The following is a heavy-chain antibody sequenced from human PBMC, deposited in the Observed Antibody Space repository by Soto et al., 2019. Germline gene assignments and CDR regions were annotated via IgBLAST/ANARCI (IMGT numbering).Heavy chain of an antibody. CDR2: IYYSGST. V-gene: IGHV4-31*03. Sequence: SETLSLTCTVSGGSISSGGYYWSWIRQHPGKGLEWIGYIYYSGSTYYNPSLKSRVTISVDTSKNQFSLKLSSVTAADTAVYYCARVTRRDNHAFDIWGQGTMVTVSS. D-gene: IGHD1-1*01. J-gene: IGHJ3*02. CDR3: ARVTRRDNHAFDI. CDR1: GGSISSGGYY.